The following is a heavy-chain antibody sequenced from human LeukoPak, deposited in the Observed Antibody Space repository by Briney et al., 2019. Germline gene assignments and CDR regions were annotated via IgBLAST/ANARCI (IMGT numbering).Heavy chain of an antibody. CDR1: GFTFSSYV. D-gene: IGHD3-22*01. V-gene: IGHV3-23*01. CDR3: AKDKIYYDA. CDR2: ISGSGGST. Sequence: GGSLRLSCAASGFTFSSYVMSWVRLAPGKGLEWVSGISGSGGSTYYADSVKGRFTISRDNSKNTLYLQMNSLRAEDTAIYYCAKDKIYYDAWGQGTLATVSS. J-gene: IGHJ5*02.